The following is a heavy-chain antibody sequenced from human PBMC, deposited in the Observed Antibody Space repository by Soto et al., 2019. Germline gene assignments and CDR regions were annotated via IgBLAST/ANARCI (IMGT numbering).Heavy chain of an antibody. D-gene: IGHD6-13*01. J-gene: IGHJ6*02. V-gene: IGHV3-33*01. CDR3: ASNGDPVAAAGPNRGYYYYGMDV. CDR2: IWYDGSNK. CDR1: GFTFSSYG. Sequence: GGSLRLSCAASGFTFSSYGMHWVRHAPGKGLEWVAVIWYDGSNKYYADSVKGRFTISRDNSKNTLYLQMNSLRAEDTAVYYCASNGDPVAAAGPNRGYYYYGMDVWGQGTTVTVSS.